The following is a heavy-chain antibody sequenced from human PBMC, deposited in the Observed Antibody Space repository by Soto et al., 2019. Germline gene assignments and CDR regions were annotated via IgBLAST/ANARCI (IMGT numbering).Heavy chain of an antibody. V-gene: IGHV3-21*01. CDR2: INGRSNYV. Sequence: PGGSLSLSCVFSGFTFSTYSMNWVRQAPGKGLEWVSSINGRSNYVYYADSVKGRFTISRDNAKNSLYLQMNRLRAEDTAIYYCAREDGVVGSSSAFDHWGLGTLVTV. J-gene: IGHJ4*02. CDR3: AREDGVVGSSSAFDH. D-gene: IGHD1-26*01. CDR1: GFTFSTYS.